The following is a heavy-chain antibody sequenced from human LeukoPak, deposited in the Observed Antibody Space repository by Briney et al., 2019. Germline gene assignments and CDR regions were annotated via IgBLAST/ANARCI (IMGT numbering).Heavy chain of an antibody. CDR3: ARDSDYCSSTSCYFFDY. CDR2: IWYDGSNK. V-gene: IGHV3-33*01. J-gene: IGHJ4*02. D-gene: IGHD2-2*01. Sequence: GGSLRLSCAASGXTFSSYGMHWVRQAPGKGLEWVAVIWYDGSNKYYADSVKGRFTISRDNSKNTLYLQMNSLRAEDTAVYYCARDSDYCSSTSCYFFDYWGQGTLVTVSS. CDR1: GXTFSSYG.